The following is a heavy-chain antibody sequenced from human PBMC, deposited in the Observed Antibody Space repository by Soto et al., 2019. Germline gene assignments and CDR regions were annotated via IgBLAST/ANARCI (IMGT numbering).Heavy chain of an antibody. CDR2: IYSTGST. J-gene: IGHJ4*02. CDR1: SGSFSTYY. D-gene: IGHD6-13*01. CDR3: AGGAAADYFDY. V-gene: IGHV4-4*07. Sequence: SETLSLTCTVSSGSFSTYYWSWIRQPAGKGLEWIGRIYSTGSTLYNTSLKSRITMSVDTSKNQFSLKLSSVTAADTAVYYCAGGAAADYFDYWGQGTLVTVSS.